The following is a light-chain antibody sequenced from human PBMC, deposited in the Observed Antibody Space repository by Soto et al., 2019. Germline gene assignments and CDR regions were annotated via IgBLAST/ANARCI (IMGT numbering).Light chain of an antibody. Sequence: EIVLTQSAATLYLSLGERATLSCRASQTVGGRYLAWFQQKPGQTPRLLIYGASTRAAGVPDRFSGSGSGTDFSLTINRLEPEDFAVYYCLQYVSSPWTFGQGTKVEV. CDR3: LQYVSSPWT. V-gene: IGKV3-20*01. CDR1: QTVGGRY. J-gene: IGKJ1*01. CDR2: GAS.